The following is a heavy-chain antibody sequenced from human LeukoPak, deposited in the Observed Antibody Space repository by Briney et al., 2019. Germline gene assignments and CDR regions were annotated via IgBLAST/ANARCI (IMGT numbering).Heavy chain of an antibody. V-gene: IGHV4-59*01. Sequence: SSETLSLTCTVSRGSISGYYWSWIRQPPGKGLEWIGYIYYSGSTNYNPSLKSRVTISADTSENQFSLELSSVTAADTAVYYCARGKGYFDYWGQGTLVTVSS. J-gene: IGHJ4*02. CDR1: RGSISGYY. CDR3: ARGKGYFDY. CDR2: IYYSGST.